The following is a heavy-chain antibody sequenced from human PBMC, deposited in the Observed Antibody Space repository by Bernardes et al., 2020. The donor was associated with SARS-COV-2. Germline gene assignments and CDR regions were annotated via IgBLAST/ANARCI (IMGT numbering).Heavy chain of an antibody. V-gene: IGHV4-59*08. J-gene: IGHJ4*02. Sequence: SETLSLTCTVSGGSMSSYYWSWIRQPPGKELEWIAYSYYSGSTDYNPSLKSRVTISIDTSKNQFSLKLSFVTAADTAMYYSARLRADSLGGGFDSWGQGTLDTVSS. CDR1: GGSMSSYY. CDR2: SYYSGST. CDR3: ARLRADSLGGGFDS. D-gene: IGHD1-26*01.